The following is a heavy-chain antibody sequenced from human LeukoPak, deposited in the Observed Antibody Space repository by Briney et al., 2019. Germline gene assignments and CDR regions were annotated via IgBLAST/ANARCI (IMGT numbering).Heavy chain of an antibody. D-gene: IGHD2-21*01. CDR1: GFTFSSYA. J-gene: IGHJ4*02. CDR2: ISGSGGST. Sequence: GGSLRLSCAASGFTFSSYAMSWVRQAPGKGLEWVSAISGSGGSTYYADSVKGRFTISRDNSKNTLYLQMNSLRAEDTAVYYCAKGNILWWSGGLAFDYWGQGTLVTVSS. CDR3: AKGNILWWSGGLAFDY. V-gene: IGHV3-23*01.